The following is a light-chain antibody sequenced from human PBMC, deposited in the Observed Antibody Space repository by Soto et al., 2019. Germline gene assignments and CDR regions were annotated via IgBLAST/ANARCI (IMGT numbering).Light chain of an antibody. J-gene: IGKJ4*01. CDR2: GTS. CDR1: GSVNSYY. CDR3: QQYGSSPVT. Sequence: EIVLTQSPATLSLSPGVRATLSCRAAGSVNSYYLAWYQQKPGQAPRLLIYGTSTRATDIPHRFSGSGSGSDFTLTISRLEPEDFAMYYCQQYGSSPVTFGGGTMVEIK. V-gene: IGKV3-20*01.